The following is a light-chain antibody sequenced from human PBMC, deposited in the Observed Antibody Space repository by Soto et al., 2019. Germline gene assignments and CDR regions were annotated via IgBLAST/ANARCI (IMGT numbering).Light chain of an antibody. CDR3: SSYAGSSNV. CDR2: EVN. V-gene: IGLV2-8*01. Sequence: QPVPTQPPSASGSPGQSFAISCTGTISDVGGYNYVSWYQQHPGKAPKLMIYEVNKRPSGVPDRFSGSKSGNTASLTVSGLQAEDEADYYCSSYAGSSNVFGTGTKVTVL. CDR1: ISDVGGYNY. J-gene: IGLJ1*01.